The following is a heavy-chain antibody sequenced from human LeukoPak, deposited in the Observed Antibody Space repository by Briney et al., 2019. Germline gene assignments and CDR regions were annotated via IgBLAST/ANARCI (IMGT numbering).Heavy chain of an antibody. J-gene: IGHJ4*02. V-gene: IGHV4-39*01. CDR2: FYYTGST. Sequence: SETLSLTCTVSGGSISSSSYYWGWLRQPPGKGLEWIGSFYYTGSTYYTPSLKSPVTISVDTSKNQFSLKLRSVTAADTAVYYCARRDYFDYWGQGTLVTVSS. D-gene: IGHD5-24*01. CDR1: GGSISSSSYY. CDR3: ARRDYFDY.